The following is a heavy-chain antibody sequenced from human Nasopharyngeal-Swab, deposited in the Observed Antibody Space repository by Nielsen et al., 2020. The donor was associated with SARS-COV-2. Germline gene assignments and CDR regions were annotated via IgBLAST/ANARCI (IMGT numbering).Heavy chain of an antibody. CDR3: ARDLAGSDY. V-gene: IGHV3-7*01. D-gene: IGHD6-13*01. Sequence: GESLKIPCAASGFTFSTYWMSWVRQAPGKGLEWVANINQDGSEQYYVDSVKGRFTISRDNAKTSLYLQMNSLRADDTAVYYCARDLAGSDYWGQGTLVTVSS. CDR1: GFTFSTYW. J-gene: IGHJ4*02. CDR2: INQDGSEQ.